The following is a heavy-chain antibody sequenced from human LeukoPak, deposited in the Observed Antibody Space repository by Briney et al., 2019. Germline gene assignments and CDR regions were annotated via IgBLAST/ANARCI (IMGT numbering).Heavy chain of an antibody. CDR3: ARDRGDYDRGFDP. CDR1: GGSISSFY. J-gene: IGHJ5*02. CDR2: IYTRGSP. D-gene: IGHD4-17*01. Sequence: PSETLSLTCTVSGGSISSFYWSWIRQPPGKGLEWIGYIYTRGSPNYNPSLKSRVTISVDTSKNQISLKLNSVTAADTAVYYCARDRGDYDRGFDPWGQGTLVTVSS. V-gene: IGHV4-59*01.